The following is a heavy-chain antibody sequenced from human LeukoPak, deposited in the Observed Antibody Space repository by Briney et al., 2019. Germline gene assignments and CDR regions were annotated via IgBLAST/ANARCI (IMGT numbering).Heavy chain of an antibody. J-gene: IGHJ4*02. V-gene: IGHV4-61*02. D-gene: IGHD2-21*02. CDR3: ARLRSYCGGDCYHFDY. CDR1: GGSISSGSYY. CDR2: IYTSGST. Sequence: SETLSLTCTVSGGSISSGSYYWSWIRQPAGKGLEWIGRIYTSGSTNYNPSLKSRVTISVDTSKNQFSLKLSSVTAADTAVHYCARLRSYCGGDCYHFDYWGQGTLVTVSS.